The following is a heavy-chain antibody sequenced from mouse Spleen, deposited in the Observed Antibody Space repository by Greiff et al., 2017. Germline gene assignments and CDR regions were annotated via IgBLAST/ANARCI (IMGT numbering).Heavy chain of an antibody. CDR1: GYAFSSSW. J-gene: IGHJ2*01. V-gene: IGHV1-82*01. CDR2: IYPGDGDT. CDR3: ARYGSSPSYFDY. Sequence: QVQLQQSGPELVKPGASVKISCKASGYAFSSSWMNWVKQRPGKGLEWIGRIYPGDGDTNYNGKFKGKATLTADKSSSTAYMQLSSLTSEDSAVYFCARYGSSPSYFDYWGQGTTLTVSS. D-gene: IGHD1-1*01.